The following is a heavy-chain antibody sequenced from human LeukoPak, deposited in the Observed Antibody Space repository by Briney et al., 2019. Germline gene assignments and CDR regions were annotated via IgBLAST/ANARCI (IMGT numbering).Heavy chain of an antibody. CDR1: GYSFTSYW. Sequence: GESLKISCKGSGYSFTSYWIGWVRQTPGKGLEWMGVIYPGDSGTRYNPSFEGHVTISADKSITTAYLQWSSLKASDTAMYYCACREFYSPWPGPWGRGTLVTVSS. J-gene: IGHJ5*02. D-gene: IGHD5-18*01. CDR2: IYPGDSGT. V-gene: IGHV5-51*01. CDR3: ACREFYSPWPGP.